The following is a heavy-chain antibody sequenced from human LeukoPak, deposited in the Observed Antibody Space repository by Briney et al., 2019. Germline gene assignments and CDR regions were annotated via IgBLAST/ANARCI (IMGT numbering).Heavy chain of an antibody. D-gene: IGHD3-9*01. CDR3: AKDIVRYFDWLLANFDY. V-gene: IGHV3-9*01. Sequence: PGGSLRLSCAASGFTFDDYAMHWVRQAPGKGLEWVSGISWNSGSIGYADSVKGRFTISRDYAKNSLYLQMNSLRAEDTALYYCAKDIVRYFDWLLANFDYWGQGTLVTVSS. J-gene: IGHJ4*02. CDR2: ISWNSGSI. CDR1: GFTFDDYA.